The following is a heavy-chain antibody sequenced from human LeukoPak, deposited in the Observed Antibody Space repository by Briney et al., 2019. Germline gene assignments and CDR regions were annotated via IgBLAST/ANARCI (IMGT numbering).Heavy chain of an antibody. V-gene: IGHV3-30*18. J-gene: IGHJ4*02. CDR2: IPYDGSNK. CDR3: AKATPYMDNDYFDY. Sequence: GGSLRLSCAASGFTFSSYGMHWVRQAPGKGLEWVAVIPYDGSNKYYADSVKGRFTISRDNSKNTLYLQMNSLRAEDTAVYYCAKATPYMDNDYFDYWGQGTLVTVSS. D-gene: IGHD2-2*03. CDR1: GFTFSSYG.